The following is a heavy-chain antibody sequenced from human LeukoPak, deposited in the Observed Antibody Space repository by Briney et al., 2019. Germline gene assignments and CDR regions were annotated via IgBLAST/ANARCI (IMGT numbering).Heavy chain of an antibody. V-gene: IGHV4-59*01. CDR1: GGSISSYY. J-gene: IGHJ1*01. CDR2: IYYSGST. D-gene: IGHD6-19*01. Sequence: SETLSLTCTVSGGSISSYYWSWIRQPPGKGLEWIGYIYYSGSTNYNPSLKSRVTISVDTSKNQFSLKLSSVTAADTAVYYRARDRRSSGWQEYFQHWGQGTLVTVSS. CDR3: ARDRRSSGWQEYFQH.